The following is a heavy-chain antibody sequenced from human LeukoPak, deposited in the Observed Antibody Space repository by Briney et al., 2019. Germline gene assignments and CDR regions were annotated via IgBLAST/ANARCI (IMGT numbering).Heavy chain of an antibody. J-gene: IGHJ6*03. V-gene: IGHV3-23*01. D-gene: IGHD2-2*01. CDR2: INGSGGGT. CDR1: GFTFSNYA. CDR3: ANRGDCSRRYYFYYMDV. Sequence: GGSLRLSCAASGFTFSNYAMSGVRQGPGKGLWWVASINGSGGGTNYADSVKGRFTISRDNSMNTLYLQMNSLRAEDTAVYYCANRGDCSRRYYFYYMDVWGKGTTVSVSS.